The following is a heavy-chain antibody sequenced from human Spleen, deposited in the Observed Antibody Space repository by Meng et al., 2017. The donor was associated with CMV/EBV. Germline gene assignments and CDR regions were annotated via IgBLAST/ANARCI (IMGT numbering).Heavy chain of an antibody. V-gene: IGHV3-53*01. CDR3: ARFSDFWSGYQN. CDR2: IYSGGST. Sequence: ETLSLTCAASGFTVSSNYMSWVRQAPGKGLEWVSVIYSGGSTYYADSVKGRFTISRDNSKNTLYLQMNSLRAEDTAVYYCARFSDFWSGYQNWGQGTLVTVSS. D-gene: IGHD3-3*01. J-gene: IGHJ4*02. CDR1: GFTVSSNY.